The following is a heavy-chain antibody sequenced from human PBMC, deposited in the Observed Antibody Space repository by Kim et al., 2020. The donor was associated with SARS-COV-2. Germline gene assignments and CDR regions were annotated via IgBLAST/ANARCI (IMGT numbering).Heavy chain of an antibody. J-gene: IGHJ6*04. CDR1: GGSISSYY. CDR2: IYYSGST. V-gene: IGHV4-59*01. Sequence: SETLSLTCTVSGGSISSYYWSWIRQPPGKGLEWIGYIYYSGSTNYNASLKSRVTISVDTSKNQFSLKLSSVTAADTAVYYCARDRSDYGSGSYYDYYYGMDVWGKGTTVTVSS. D-gene: IGHD3-10*01. CDR3: ARDRSDYGSGSYYDYYYGMDV.